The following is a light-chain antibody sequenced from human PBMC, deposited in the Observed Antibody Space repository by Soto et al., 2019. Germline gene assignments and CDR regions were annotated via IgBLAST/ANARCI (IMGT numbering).Light chain of an antibody. CDR3: QQYHNWPPQYT. CDR2: AAS. V-gene: IGKV3-15*01. CDR1: QTVASN. Sequence: EIVMTQSPSSLSVSPGDGATLSCRASQTVASNLAWYQQKPGQGPRLLIHAASTRAAGVPARFSGSGSGTDFTLTISIMQFEDFAVDYCQQYHNWPPQYTFGQGTRLQIK. J-gene: IGKJ2*01.